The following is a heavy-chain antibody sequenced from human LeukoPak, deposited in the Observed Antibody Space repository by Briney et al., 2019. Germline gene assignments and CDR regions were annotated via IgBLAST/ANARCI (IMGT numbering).Heavy chain of an antibody. J-gene: IGHJ3*02. CDR3: ARRPGIAAAGTFEDAFDI. Sequence: PSETLSLTCTVSGGSISTSNYYWGWIRQPPGKGLEWIGNIFYSGSTYYSPSLRSRVTISVDTSKNQFSLKLSSVTAADTAVYYCARRPGIAAAGTFEDAFDIWGQGTMVTVTS. CDR1: GGSISTSNYY. D-gene: IGHD6-13*01. CDR2: IFYSGST. V-gene: IGHV4-39*07.